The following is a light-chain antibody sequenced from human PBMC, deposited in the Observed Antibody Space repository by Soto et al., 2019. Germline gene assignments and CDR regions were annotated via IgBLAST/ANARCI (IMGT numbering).Light chain of an antibody. V-gene: IGKV1-39*01. CDR3: QQGYSTPHT. CDR1: QSISGY. Sequence: DIQMTQSPSSLSASVGDSVTISCRASQSISGYVNWYQQKPGRAPKLLIYAASSLQSGVPSRFSGSGSGTDFTLTVTSLQPEDFAAYYCQQGYSTPHTFGQGTKV. J-gene: IGKJ2*01. CDR2: AAS.